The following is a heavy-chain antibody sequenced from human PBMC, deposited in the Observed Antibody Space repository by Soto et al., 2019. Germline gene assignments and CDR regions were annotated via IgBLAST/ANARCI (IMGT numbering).Heavy chain of an antibody. CDR3: ARRIYDILTGYDAPYFDY. V-gene: IGHV3-53*02. CDR2: IYSGGST. CDR1: GFTVSSNY. D-gene: IGHD3-9*01. Sequence: EVQLVETGGGLIQPGGSLRLSCAASGFTVSSNYMSWVRQAPGKGLEWVSVIYSGGSTYYADAVKGRFTISRDNSKNTLYLQMNSLRAEDTAVYYCARRIYDILTGYDAPYFDYWGQGTLVTVSS. J-gene: IGHJ4*02.